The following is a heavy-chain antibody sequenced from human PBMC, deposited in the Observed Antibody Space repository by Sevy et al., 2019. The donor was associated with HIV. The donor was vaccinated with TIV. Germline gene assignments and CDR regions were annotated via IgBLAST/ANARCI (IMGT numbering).Heavy chain of an antibody. CDR2: IYYSGTA. J-gene: IGHJ4*02. V-gene: IGHV4-59*13. CDR3: ARKIIGYGSGRFFDY. Sequence: SETLSLTCTVSGGSISNYYWSWIRQPPGKGLEWIGYIYYSGTANYNPSLKSRVTISVDTSKNQFSLKLNSVTAADTAVYYCARKIIGYGSGRFFDYWGQGSLVTVSS. D-gene: IGHD3-10*01. CDR1: GGSISNYY.